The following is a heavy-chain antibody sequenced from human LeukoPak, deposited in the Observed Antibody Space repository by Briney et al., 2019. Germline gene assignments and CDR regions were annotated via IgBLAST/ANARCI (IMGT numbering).Heavy chain of an antibody. D-gene: IGHD3-10*01. J-gene: IGHJ6*03. CDR2: IYSGGST. Sequence: GGSLRLSCAASGFTVSSNYMSWVRQAPGKGLEWVSIIYSGGSTYYADSVKGRFTISRDNSKNTPYLQMNGLRAEDTAVYYCASSPITMVRGVIIGYYYYYMDVWGKGTTVTISS. CDR3: ASSPITMVRGVIIGYYYYYMDV. CDR1: GFTVSSNY. V-gene: IGHV3-66*01.